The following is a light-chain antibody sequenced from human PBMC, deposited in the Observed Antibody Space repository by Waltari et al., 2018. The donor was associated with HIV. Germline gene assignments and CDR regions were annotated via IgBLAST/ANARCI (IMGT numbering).Light chain of an antibody. Sequence: QSALTQPASVSGSPGQSLTLSCTGASSDAGRYTYVSWYQHHPGKAPKPIIYDVSNRPSGVSNRFSGSKSGTTASLTISGLQAEDEADYYCSSYTSSRTVVFGGGTKLTVL. CDR3: SSYTSSRTVV. J-gene: IGLJ2*01. CDR2: DVS. V-gene: IGLV2-14*03. CDR1: SSDAGRYTY.